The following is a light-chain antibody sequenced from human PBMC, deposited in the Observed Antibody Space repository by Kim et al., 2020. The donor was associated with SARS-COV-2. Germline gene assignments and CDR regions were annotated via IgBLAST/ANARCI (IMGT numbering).Light chain of an antibody. Sequence: SYELTQPPSVSVAPGKTARITCGGNNIGSKSVHWYQQKPGQAPVLVIYYDSDRPSGIPERFSGSNSGNTATLTISRVEAGDEADYYCQVWDSSSDQVFGT. CDR2: YDS. CDR3: QVWDSSSDQV. CDR1: NIGSKS. J-gene: IGLJ1*01. V-gene: IGLV3-21*04.